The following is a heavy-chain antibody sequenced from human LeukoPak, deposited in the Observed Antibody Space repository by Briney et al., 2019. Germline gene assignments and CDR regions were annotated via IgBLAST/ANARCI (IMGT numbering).Heavy chain of an antibody. J-gene: IGHJ4*02. CDR3: GRARGGSGAIDY. Sequence: GGSLTLSCTGSGFIFSNYWMHWVRRVPGKGLVWVSRIDANGVTTTYADAVKGRFTISRDNTNSTLYLHMSSLRADDTGLYFCGRARGGSGAIDYWGQGSVDPVSS. V-gene: IGHV3-74*01. D-gene: IGHD2-15*01. CDR1: GFIFSNYW. CDR2: IDANGVTT.